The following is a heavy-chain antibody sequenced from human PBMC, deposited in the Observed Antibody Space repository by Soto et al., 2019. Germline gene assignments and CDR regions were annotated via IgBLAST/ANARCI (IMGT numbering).Heavy chain of an antibody. CDR2: ISSSSSTI. J-gene: IGHJ6*02. Sequence: GGSLRVSCAASGFTFSSYSMNWVRQAPGKGLEWVSYISSSSSTIYYADSVKGRFTISRDNAKNSLYLQMNSLRAEDTAVYYCAFGEESRYYYYGMDVWGQGTTVTVSS. CDR3: AFGEESRYYYYGMDV. V-gene: IGHV3-48*01. CDR1: GFTFSSYS. D-gene: IGHD3-10*01.